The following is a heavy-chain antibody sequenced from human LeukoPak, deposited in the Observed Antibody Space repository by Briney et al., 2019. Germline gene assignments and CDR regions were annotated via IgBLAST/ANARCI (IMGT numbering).Heavy chain of an antibody. CDR2: IIPIFGTA. V-gene: IGHV1-69*13. Sequence: SVKVSCKASGGTFSSYAISWVRQAPGQGLEWMGGIIPIFGTANYAQKFQGRVTITADESTSTAYMELSSLRSEDTAVYYCARGIQLWATEPNWFDPWGQGTLVTVSS. CDR3: ARGIQLWATEPNWFDP. J-gene: IGHJ5*02. CDR1: GGTFSSYA. D-gene: IGHD5-18*01.